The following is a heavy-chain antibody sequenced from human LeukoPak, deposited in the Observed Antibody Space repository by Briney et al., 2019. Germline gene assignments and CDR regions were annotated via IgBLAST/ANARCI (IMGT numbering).Heavy chain of an antibody. CDR3: ARDRITMVRGEGYYYYYGMDV. CDR2: ISSGGRYT. Sequence: GGSLRLSCAASGFTFSTHAMAWVRQAPGKGLEWVSGISSGGRYTYYADSVKGRFTISRDNSKNTLYLQMNSLRAEDTAVYYCARDRITMVRGEGYYYYYGMDVWGQGTTVTVSS. D-gene: IGHD3-10*01. J-gene: IGHJ6*02. V-gene: IGHV3-23*01. CDR1: GFTFSTHA.